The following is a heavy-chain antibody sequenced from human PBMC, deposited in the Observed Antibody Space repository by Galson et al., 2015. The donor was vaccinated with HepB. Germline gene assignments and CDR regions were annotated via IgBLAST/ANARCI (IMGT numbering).Heavy chain of an antibody. CDR2: IIPLFRTA. CDR3: ARQYDSRGFYSY. Sequence: SVKVSCKASGVTFSSYATSWVRQAPGQGLEWVGGIIPLFRTANYAQKFQGRVTITADESTSTAYMELSRLTSEDTAVYYCARQYDSRGFYSYWGQGTLVIVSS. D-gene: IGHD3-22*01. V-gene: IGHV1-69*13. J-gene: IGHJ4*02. CDR1: GVTFSSYA.